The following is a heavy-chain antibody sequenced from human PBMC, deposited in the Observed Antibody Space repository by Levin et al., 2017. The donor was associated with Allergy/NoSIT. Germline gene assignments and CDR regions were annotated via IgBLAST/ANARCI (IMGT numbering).Heavy chain of an antibody. CDR1: GGSISSSNW. D-gene: IGHD3-10*01. CDR3: ARQRYYEGSGSYYNSERYYFDY. Sequence: PSETLSLTCAVSGGSISSSNWWSWVRQPPGKGLEWIGEIYHSGSTNYNPSLKSRVTISVDKSKNQFSLKLSSVTAADTAVYYCARQRYYEGSGSYYNSERYYFDYWGQGTLVTVSS. V-gene: IGHV4-4*02. J-gene: IGHJ4*02. CDR2: IYHSGST.